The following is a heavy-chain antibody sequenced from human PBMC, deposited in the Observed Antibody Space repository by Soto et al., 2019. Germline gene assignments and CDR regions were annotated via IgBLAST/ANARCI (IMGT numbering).Heavy chain of an antibody. J-gene: IGHJ4*02. Sequence: QVQLVESGGGVVQPGRSLRLSCAASGFTFSSYGMHWVRQAPGKGLEWVAVIWYDGSNRYYADSVKGRFTISRDNSKNTLYLQMNSLRAEDTAVYYCARDGGGNWDFGCFDYWGQGTLVTVSS. CDR2: IWYDGSNR. CDR3: ARDGGGNWDFGCFDY. CDR1: GFTFSSYG. V-gene: IGHV3-33*01. D-gene: IGHD2-15*01.